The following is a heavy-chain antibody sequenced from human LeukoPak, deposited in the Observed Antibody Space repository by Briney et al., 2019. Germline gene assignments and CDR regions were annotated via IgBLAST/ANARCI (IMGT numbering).Heavy chain of an antibody. CDR2: IKRDGSEK. J-gene: IGHJ5*02. D-gene: IGHD2-15*01. V-gene: IGHV3-7*01. CDR3: ARGGCSGGRYYSLGDNWFDP. CDR1: GFTFISYW. Sequence: GGSLRLSCAASGFTFISYWMSWVRQAPGKGLEWVANIKRDGSEKYYVDSVKGRFTISRDNAKNSLYLQMNSLRAEDTAVYYCARGGCSGGRYYSLGDNWFDPWGQRTLVTVSS.